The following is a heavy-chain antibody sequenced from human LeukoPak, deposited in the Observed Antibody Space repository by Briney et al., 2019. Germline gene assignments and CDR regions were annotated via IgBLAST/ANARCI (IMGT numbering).Heavy chain of an antibody. CDR2: ISSSSSYI. Sequence: GGSLRLSCAASGFTFSSYWMNWVRQAPGKGLEWVSSISSSSSYIYYADSVKGRFTISRDNAKNSLYLQMNSLGAEDTAVYYCVRDLFGRDRRPFDCWGQGTLVTVSS. CDR1: GFTFSSYW. V-gene: IGHV3-21*01. CDR3: VRDLFGRDRRPFDC. D-gene: IGHD3-16*01. J-gene: IGHJ4*02.